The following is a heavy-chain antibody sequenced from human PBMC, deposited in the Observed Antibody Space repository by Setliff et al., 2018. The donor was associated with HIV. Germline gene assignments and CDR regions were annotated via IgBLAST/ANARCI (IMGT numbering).Heavy chain of an antibody. CDR1: RFTFSIFA. J-gene: IGHJ4*02. Sequence: LSLSCAASRFTFSIFAMHWVRQAPGKGLEWVAFISSDGSNKYYADSVQGRFTISRDNSKNTLYLQMKSLRIEDTAVYYCASEDYDFLTGYRGGSPGNYWGQGTLVTVSS. CDR2: ISSDGSNK. D-gene: IGHD3-9*01. V-gene: IGHV3-30*03. CDR3: ASEDYDFLTGYRGGSPGNY.